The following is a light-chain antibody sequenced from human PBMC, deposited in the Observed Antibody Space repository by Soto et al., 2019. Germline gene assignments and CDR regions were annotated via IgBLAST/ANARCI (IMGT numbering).Light chain of an antibody. CDR2: KAS. CDR1: QSITNW. J-gene: IGKJ1*01. CDR3: QQYITYWT. Sequence: DIQMTQSPSTLSASVGDRVTITCRASQSITNWLAWYQQKPGKAPKLLIYKASSLESGAPSRFSGSGSGTEFTLTISSLQPDDFATYYCQQYITYWTFGQGTKVEIK. V-gene: IGKV1-5*03.